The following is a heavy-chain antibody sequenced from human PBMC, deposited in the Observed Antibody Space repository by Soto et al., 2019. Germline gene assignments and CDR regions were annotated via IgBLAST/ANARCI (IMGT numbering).Heavy chain of an antibody. J-gene: IGHJ6*02. CDR1: GFTFSSCT. Sequence: EVHLVESGGGLVKPGGSLRLSCAVSGFTFSSCTMNWVRQAPGKGLEWVSSISPSSGPRYYADSVQARFTISRDNAKNARFLQMNSLGGEDTAVYYCSGCSGGACHKNYGMDVWGQGNTVTVSS. CDR2: ISPSSGPR. CDR3: SGCSGGACHKNYGMDV. D-gene: IGHD2-15*01. V-gene: IGHV3-21*06.